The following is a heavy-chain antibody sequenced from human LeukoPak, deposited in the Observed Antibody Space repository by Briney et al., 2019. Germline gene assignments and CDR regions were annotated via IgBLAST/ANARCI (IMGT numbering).Heavy chain of an antibody. J-gene: IGHJ4*02. CDR1: GFTVITND. Sequence: GGSLRLSFSASGFTVITNDMTRVRQAPGKGLEWVSVLYSDGNTKYADSVQGRFTISRDNSKITLYLAMNSLSPDDTAVYYCARGEESVAANNLAYWGQGTLVTVSS. CDR2: LYSDGNT. V-gene: IGHV3-53*01. D-gene: IGHD2-15*01. CDR3: ARGEESVAANNLAY.